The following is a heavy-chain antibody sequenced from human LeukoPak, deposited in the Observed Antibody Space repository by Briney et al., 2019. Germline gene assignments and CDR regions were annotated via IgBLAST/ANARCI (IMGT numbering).Heavy chain of an antibody. J-gene: IGHJ4*02. CDR1: GFTFSSYA. CDR2: ISGSGGST. D-gene: IGHD3-22*01. CDR3: ANSITMIVVVTFDY. Sequence: GGSLRLSCAASGFTFSSYAMSWVRQAPGKGLEWVSAISGSGGSTYYADSVKGRFTISRDNSKNTLYLQMNSLRAEDTAVYYCANSITMIVVVTFDYWGQGTLVTVPS. V-gene: IGHV3-23*01.